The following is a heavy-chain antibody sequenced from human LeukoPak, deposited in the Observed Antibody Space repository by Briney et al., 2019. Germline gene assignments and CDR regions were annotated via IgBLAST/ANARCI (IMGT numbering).Heavy chain of an antibody. CDR3: VITSATGPLDY. Sequence: PGRSLRLSCSASGFTFSSYGMHWVRQAPGKGLEYVSDISGNGGNTYYADSLKGRFTSSRDNSKSTLYLQMSSLRVEDTAVYYCVITSATGPLDYWGQGTLVTVSS. D-gene: IGHD6-6*01. V-gene: IGHV3-64D*09. CDR2: ISGNGGNT. J-gene: IGHJ4*02. CDR1: GFTFSSYG.